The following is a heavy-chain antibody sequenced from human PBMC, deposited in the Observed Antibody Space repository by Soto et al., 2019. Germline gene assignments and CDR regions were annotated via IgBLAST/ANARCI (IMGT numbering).Heavy chain of an antibody. CDR2: IYYSGST. CDR3: ARRKYYYDSSGYYYVRGGIYYFDY. Sequence: PSDTLSLTCSVSGGSISSSSYYWGWIRQHPGKGLEWIGSIYYSGSTYYNPSLKSRVTISVDTSKNQFSLKLSSVTAADTAVDYCARRKYYYDSSGYYYVRGGIYYFDYWGQGTLVTVSS. J-gene: IGHJ4*02. V-gene: IGHV4-39*01. D-gene: IGHD3-22*01. CDR1: GGSISSSSYY.